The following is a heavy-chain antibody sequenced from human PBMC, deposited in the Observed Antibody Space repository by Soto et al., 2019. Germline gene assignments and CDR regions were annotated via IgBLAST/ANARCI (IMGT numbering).Heavy chain of an antibody. CDR1: GDSVSSNSAA. CDR3: ASNNELYSGYGENYYYYMDV. CDR2: TYYRSRWYN. Sequence: SQTLSLTCAISGDSVSSNSAAWNWIRQSPSRGLEWLGRTYYRSRWYNDYAVSVKSRMTVNPDTSKNQFSLHLNSVTPEDTAVYYCASNNELYSGYGENYYYYMDVWGKGTTVTVSS. D-gene: IGHD5-12*01. J-gene: IGHJ6*03. V-gene: IGHV6-1*01.